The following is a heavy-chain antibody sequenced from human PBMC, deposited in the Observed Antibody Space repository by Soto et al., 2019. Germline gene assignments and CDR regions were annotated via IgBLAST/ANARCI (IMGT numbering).Heavy chain of an antibody. V-gene: IGHV3-30*18. J-gene: IGHJ4*02. CDR2: ISYDGNDK. CDR1: GFTFSSYG. D-gene: IGHD6-13*01. Sequence: QVQLVESGGGVVQPGRSLRLSCAASGFTFSSYGMHWVRQAPGKGLEWVAVISYDGNDKYYADSVKGRFTISRDNSKNALYLQMNSLRAEDTAVYYCAKDEDIAAAAYYFDYWGQGTLVTVSS. CDR3: AKDEDIAAAAYYFDY.